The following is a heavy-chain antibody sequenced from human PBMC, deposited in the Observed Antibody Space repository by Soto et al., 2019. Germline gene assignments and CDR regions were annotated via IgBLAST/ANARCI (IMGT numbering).Heavy chain of an antibody. D-gene: IGHD3-22*01. CDR1: GYSFTSYG. CDR2: ISAYNGNT. J-gene: IGHJ5*02. V-gene: IGHV1-18*04. Sequence: GESLKISCKGSGYSFTSYGISWVRQAPGQGLEWMGWISAYNGNTNYAQKLQGRVTMTTDTSTSTAYMELRSLRSNDTAVYYCARDLNYYDSSGPQGYWFDPWGQGTLVTVSS. CDR3: ARDLNYYDSSGPQGYWFDP.